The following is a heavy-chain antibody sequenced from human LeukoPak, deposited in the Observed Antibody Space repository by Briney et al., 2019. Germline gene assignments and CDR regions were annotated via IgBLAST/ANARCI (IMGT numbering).Heavy chain of an antibody. CDR2: INPNSGGT. Sequence: ASVKVSCKASGYTFTGYYMHWVRQAPGQGLEWMGWINPNSGGTNCAQKFQGRVTMTRDTSISTAYMELSRLRSDDTAVYYCARELRLRNAVDYWGQGTLVTVSS. CDR3: ARELRLRNAVDY. D-gene: IGHD1-1*01. V-gene: IGHV1-2*02. CDR1: GYTFTGYY. J-gene: IGHJ4*02.